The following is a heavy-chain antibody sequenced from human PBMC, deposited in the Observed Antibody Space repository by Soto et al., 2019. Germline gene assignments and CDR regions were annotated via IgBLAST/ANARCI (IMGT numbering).Heavy chain of an antibody. J-gene: IGHJ4*02. Sequence: SETLSPTCTVSGHSLSSGGYYWSWIRQHPGKGLEWVGYIYFTGSTLYNPSLKSRLAMSLDTSKNQFSLKLGSVTAADTAIYYCARDWGSSGWPNWGPGTLVTVSS. D-gene: IGHD6-19*01. CDR2: IYFTGST. CDR1: GHSLSSGGYY. CDR3: ARDWGSSGWPN. V-gene: IGHV4-31*03.